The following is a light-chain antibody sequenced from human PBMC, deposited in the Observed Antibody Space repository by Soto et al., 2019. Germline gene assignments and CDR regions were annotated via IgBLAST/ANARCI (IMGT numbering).Light chain of an antibody. CDR2: EGS. CDR3: CSYAGSSTV. V-gene: IGLV2-23*01. Sequence: QSVLTQPASVSGSPGRSITISCTGTSSDVGSYNLVSWYQQHPGKAPKLMIYEGSKRPSGVSNRFSGSKSGNTASLTISGLQAEDEADYYCCSYAGSSTVFGTGTKVTVL. J-gene: IGLJ1*01. CDR1: SSDVGSYNL.